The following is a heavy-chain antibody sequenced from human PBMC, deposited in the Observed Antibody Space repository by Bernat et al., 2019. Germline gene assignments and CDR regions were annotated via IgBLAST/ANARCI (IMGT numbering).Heavy chain of an antibody. V-gene: IGHV1-2*06. J-gene: IGHJ4*02. D-gene: IGHD2-21*02. CDR3: ARDLASTAFWEFDY. CDR1: GYIFTDYF. Sequence: QVQLAQPGAEVKKPGASVKVSCKASGYIFTDYFIQWVRQAPGQGLEWMGRINSDTGVTTYTQKFKGRFTMTRNPTISTAYMEFSSLTSDDTAVYYCARDLASTAFWEFDYWGRGTQVTVSS. CDR2: INSDTGVT.